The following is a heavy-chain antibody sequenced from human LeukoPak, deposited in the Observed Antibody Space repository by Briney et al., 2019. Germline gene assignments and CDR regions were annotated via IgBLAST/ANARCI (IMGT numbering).Heavy chain of an antibody. J-gene: IGHJ4*02. D-gene: IGHD3-22*01. Sequence: GGSPRLSCAASGFTFSNHAMSWVRQAPGRGLEWVSAISGSSGLTYYADSVKGRFTISRDNSKNTLYLQMNSLRAEDTAVYYCAKSPNYYDSSGYHFDYWGQGTLVTVSS. CDR1: GFTFSNHA. CDR2: ISGSSGLT. CDR3: AKSPNYYDSSGYHFDY. V-gene: IGHV3-23*01.